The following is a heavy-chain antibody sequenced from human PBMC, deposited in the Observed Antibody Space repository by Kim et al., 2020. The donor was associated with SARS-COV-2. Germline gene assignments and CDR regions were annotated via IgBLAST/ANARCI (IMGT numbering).Heavy chain of an antibody. V-gene: IGHV3-20*04. CDR3: VRGYVGGPFDL. J-gene: IGHJ4*02. Sequence: GGSLRLSCAASGFTFDDYGMSWVRQTPMKGLEWVSGINRNRGSTGYADSVKGRFTISRDNAKKSLYLQMNGLRVEDTALYYCVRGYVGGPFDLWGQGSLVTVSS. CDR1: GFTFDDYG. CDR2: INRNRGST. D-gene: IGHD3-10*01.